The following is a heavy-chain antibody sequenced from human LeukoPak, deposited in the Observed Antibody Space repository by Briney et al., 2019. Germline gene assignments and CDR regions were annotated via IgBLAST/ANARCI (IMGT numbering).Heavy chain of an antibody. V-gene: IGHV3-33*01. CDR3: ARAAGGHYDFWSGYYTDY. J-gene: IGHJ4*02. CDR2: IWYDGSNK. CDR1: GFTFSSYG. D-gene: IGHD3-3*01. Sequence: GGSLRLSCAASGFTFSSYGMHRVRQAPGKGLEWVAVIWYDGSNKYYADSVKGRFTISRDNSKNTLYLQMNSLRAEDTAVYYCARAAGGHYDFWSGYYTDYWGQGTLVTVSS.